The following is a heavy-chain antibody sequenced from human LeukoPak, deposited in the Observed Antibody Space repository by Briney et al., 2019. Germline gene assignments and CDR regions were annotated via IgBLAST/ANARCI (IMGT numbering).Heavy chain of an antibody. Sequence: PGGSLRLSCAASGFTFSNYWMSWVRQAPGKGLEWVTNIKQDGSEKYYVDSVKGRFTISRDNAKNSLYLQMNGLRAEDTAVYYCAREFPAYYDSRGFDYWGQGTLVTVSS. D-gene: IGHD3-22*01. CDR3: AREFPAYYDSRGFDY. CDR1: GFTFSNYW. V-gene: IGHV3-7*01. CDR2: IKQDGSEK. J-gene: IGHJ4*02.